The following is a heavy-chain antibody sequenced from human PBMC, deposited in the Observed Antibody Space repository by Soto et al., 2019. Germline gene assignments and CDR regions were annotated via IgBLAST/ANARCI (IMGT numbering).Heavy chain of an antibody. D-gene: IGHD2-21*02. CDR3: ALKVVTYYDN. J-gene: IGHJ4*02. V-gene: IGHV1-46*01. CDR2: INPAGGPT. CDR1: GYSFTSTY. Sequence: QVQLVQSGAEVKKPGASVRISCRASGYSFTSTYVHWVRQAPGQGPEWMGIINPAGGPTYYAQKFKGRLTITSDTSTDTVFMDLNDLTSEDTAVYFCALKVVTYYDNWGQGTLLTVSS.